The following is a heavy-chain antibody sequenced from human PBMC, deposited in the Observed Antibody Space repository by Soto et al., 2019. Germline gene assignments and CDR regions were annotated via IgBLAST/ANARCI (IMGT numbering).Heavy chain of an antibody. D-gene: IGHD6-13*01. CDR3: TRDASRDSSARGWFDP. Sequence: GGSRRRSWAASGFTFRSFSMNWVRQAPGKGLGWVSTISSNSAYIYYTDALRGRFTISRDNAKNSLHLQMNSLRAEDTAVYYCTRDASRDSSARGWFDPWGPGTLVTVPS. CDR2: ISSNSAYI. CDR1: GFTFRSFS. V-gene: IGHV3-21*01. J-gene: IGHJ5*02.